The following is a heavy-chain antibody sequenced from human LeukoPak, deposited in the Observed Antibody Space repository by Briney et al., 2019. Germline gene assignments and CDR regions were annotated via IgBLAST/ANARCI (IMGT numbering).Heavy chain of an antibody. CDR1: GFTFSTYN. CDR2: MRYDGSNR. V-gene: IGHV3-30*02. CDR3: AKGVKVPLLRYFSYYMDV. J-gene: IGHJ6*03. Sequence: GESLRLSCAASGFTFSTYNMNWVRQAPGKGLEWVAFMRYDGSNRNYADSVKGRFTISRDNSKNTLYLQMNSLRAEDTAVYYCAKGVKVPLLRYFSYYMDVWGKGTTVTISS. D-gene: IGHD3-9*01.